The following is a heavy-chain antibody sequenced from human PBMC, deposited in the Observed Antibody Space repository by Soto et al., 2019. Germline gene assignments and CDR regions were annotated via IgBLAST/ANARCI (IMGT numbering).Heavy chain of an antibody. CDR2: IYHSGST. CDR1: GGSISSSNW. CDR3: ARDKGGDIVVVPAAIQDHYYYYGMDV. V-gene: IGHV4-4*02. J-gene: IGHJ6*02. D-gene: IGHD2-2*02. Sequence: VSLTCAVSGGSISSSNWWSWVRQPPGKGLEWIGEIYHSGSTNYNPSLKSRVTISVDKSKNQFSLKLSSVTAADTAVYYCARDKGGDIVVVPAAIQDHYYYYGMDVWGQGTTVTVSS.